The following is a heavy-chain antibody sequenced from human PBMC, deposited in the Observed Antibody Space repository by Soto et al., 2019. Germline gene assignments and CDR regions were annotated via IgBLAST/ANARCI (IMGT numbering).Heavy chain of an antibody. CDR1: GGTFSSYA. Sequence: ASVKVSCKASGGTFSSYAISWVRQAPGQGLEWMGGIIPIFGTANYAQKFQGRVTITADESTSTAYMELSSLRSEDTAVYYCARGSGLSREWFHYYYGMDVWGQGTTVTVSS. J-gene: IGHJ6*02. V-gene: IGHV1-69*13. CDR3: ARGSGLSREWFHYYYGMDV. D-gene: IGHD3-3*01. CDR2: IIPIFGTA.